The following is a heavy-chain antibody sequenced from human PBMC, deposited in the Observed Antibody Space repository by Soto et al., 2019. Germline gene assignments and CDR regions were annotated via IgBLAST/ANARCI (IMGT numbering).Heavy chain of an antibody. CDR1: GFTFSGSA. Sequence: EVQLVESGGGLVQPGGSLKLSCAASGFTFSGSAMHWVRQASGKGLEWVGRIRSKANSYATAYAASVKGRFTISRDDSKNTAYLQMNRLKTEDTAVYYCTSSQYSNYGVYWGQGTLVTVSS. CDR3: TSSQYSNYGVY. J-gene: IGHJ4*02. CDR2: IRSKANSYAT. D-gene: IGHD4-4*01. V-gene: IGHV3-73*01.